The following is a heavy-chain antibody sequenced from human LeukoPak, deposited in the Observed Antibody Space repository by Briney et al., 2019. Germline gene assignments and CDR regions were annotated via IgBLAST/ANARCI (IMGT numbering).Heavy chain of an antibody. CDR2: ITPGGDAT. J-gene: IGHJ4*02. Sequence: GGSLRLSCAASGFPFRNYAMRWVRQAPGKGLEWISSITPGGDATFYTDSVKGGLTISRDNSINTLYLQMNYLRAEDTAIYYCAKGESQPKYFFDRWGQGVLVTVSS. V-gene: IGHV3-23*01. D-gene: IGHD2-2*01. CDR3: AKGESQPKYFFDR. CDR1: GFPFRNYA.